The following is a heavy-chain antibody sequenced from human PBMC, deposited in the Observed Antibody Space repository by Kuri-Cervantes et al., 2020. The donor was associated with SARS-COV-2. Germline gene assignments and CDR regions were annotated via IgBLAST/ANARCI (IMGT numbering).Heavy chain of an antibody. CDR3: ARYGAVERDYYYYYGMDV. V-gene: IGHV3-66*01. CDR2: IYSGGST. Sequence: GGSLRLSCAASGFTVSSNYMSWVRQAPGKGLEWVSVIYSGGSTYYADSVKGRFTISRDNSKNTLYLQMNSLRAEGTAVYYCARYGAVERDYYYYYGMDVWGQGTTVTVSS. D-gene: IGHD1-1*01. J-gene: IGHJ6*02. CDR1: GFTVSSNY.